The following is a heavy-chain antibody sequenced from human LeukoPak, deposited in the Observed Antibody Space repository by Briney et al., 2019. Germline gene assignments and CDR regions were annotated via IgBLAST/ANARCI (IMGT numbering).Heavy chain of an antibody. CDR1: GFTFSSYW. J-gene: IGHJ4*02. V-gene: IGHV3-7*01. CDR3: ARDYSASGHDY. Sequence: PGGSLRLSCAASGFTFSSYWMTWVRQAPGKGLEWVANIKQDGSEKYFVNSVKGRFTISRDNAKDSLYLQMNSLRAEDTALYYCARDYSASGHDYWGQGTLVTVSS. CDR2: IKQDGSEK. D-gene: IGHD2-15*01.